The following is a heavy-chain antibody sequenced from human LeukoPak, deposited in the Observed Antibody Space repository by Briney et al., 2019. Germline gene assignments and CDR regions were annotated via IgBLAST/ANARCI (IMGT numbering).Heavy chain of an antibody. D-gene: IGHD6-19*01. V-gene: IGHV3-7*01. CDR1: GFTFSSYW. Sequence: GGSLRLSCAASGFTFSSYWMSWVRQAPGKGLEWVANIKQDGSEKYYVDSVKGRSTISRDNAKNSLYLQMNSLRAEDTAVYYCARDSLSSGNTRRNWFDPWGQGTLVTVSS. CDR3: ARDSLSSGNTRRNWFDP. J-gene: IGHJ5*02. CDR2: IKQDGSEK.